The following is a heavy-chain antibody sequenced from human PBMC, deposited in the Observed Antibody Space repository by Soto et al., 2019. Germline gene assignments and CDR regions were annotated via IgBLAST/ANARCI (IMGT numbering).Heavy chain of an antibody. CDR3: ARTPVAGKIRGCYYGMDV. CDR2: IYPGDSDT. J-gene: IGHJ6*02. D-gene: IGHD6-19*01. V-gene: IGHV5-51*01. CDR1: GYSFTSYW. Sequence: GESLKISCKGSGYSFTSYWIGWVRQMPGKGLEWMGIIYPGDSDTRYSPSFQGQVTISADKSISTAYLQWSSLKASDTAMYYCARTPVAGKIRGCYYGMDVWGQGTTVTV.